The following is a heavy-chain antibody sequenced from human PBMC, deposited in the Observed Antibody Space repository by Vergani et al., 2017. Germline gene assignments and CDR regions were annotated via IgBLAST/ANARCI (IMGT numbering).Heavy chain of an antibody. CDR1: GGSINSHNYY. D-gene: IGHD2-15*01. CDR2: IHTSGST. J-gene: IGHJ4*02. CDR3: ARGSCLGGSCYKPLCYY. Sequence: QVQLQESGPGLVKPSQTLSLTCTVSGGSINSHNYYWSWIRQPAGKGLEWIGRIHTSGSTNYNPSLKSRVTMSEDTSKNQFSLNLTSVTAADTAVYFCARGSCLGGSCYKPLCYYGGQGILVTVSS. V-gene: IGHV4-61*02.